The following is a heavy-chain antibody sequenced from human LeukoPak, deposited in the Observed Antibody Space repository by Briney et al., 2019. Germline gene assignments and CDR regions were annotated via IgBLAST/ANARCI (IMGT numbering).Heavy chain of an antibody. CDR3: AREYYDTSGAKYAFDI. J-gene: IGHJ3*02. V-gene: IGHV1-2*02. CDR1: GYTFTGYY. D-gene: IGHD3-22*01. CDR2: IDPDSGGT. Sequence: ASVKVSCKASGYTFTGYYIHWVRQAPGQGLEWMGCIDPDSGGTNYAQKFQGRVTMTRDTSISTAYMELSRLRSGDTAVYYCAREYYDTSGAKYAFDIWGQGTMVTVSS.